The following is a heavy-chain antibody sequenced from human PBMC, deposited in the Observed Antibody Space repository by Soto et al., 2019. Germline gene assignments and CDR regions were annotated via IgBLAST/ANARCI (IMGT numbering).Heavy chain of an antibody. CDR1: GDTFSSYC. D-gene: IGHD2-15*01. CDR2: IIPTFDVV. J-gene: IGHJ4*02. Sequence: SVKVSCKVSGDTFSSYCISWVRQAPGQGLEWMGGIIPTFDVVKYAQNFQGRVTITADKSTDTVYMELSSLKSEDSAVFYCARVPPGYCSGGACYTYYLDFWGQGTLVTVSS. CDR3: ARVPPGYCSGGACYTYYLDF. V-gene: IGHV1-69*10.